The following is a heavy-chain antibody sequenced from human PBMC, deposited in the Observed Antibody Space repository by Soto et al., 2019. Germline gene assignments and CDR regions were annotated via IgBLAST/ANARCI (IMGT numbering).Heavy chain of an antibody. CDR2: INSDGSST. J-gene: IGHJ6*02. CDR1: GFTFSSYW. CDR3: ARDRGYRLEGYYYYGMDV. D-gene: IGHD5-18*01. Sequence: GGSLRLSCAASGFTFSSYWMHWVRQAPGKGLVWVSRINSDGSSTSYADSVKGRFTISRDNAKNTLYLQMNSLRAEDTAVYYCARDRGYRLEGYYYYGMDVWGQGTTVTVSS. V-gene: IGHV3-74*01.